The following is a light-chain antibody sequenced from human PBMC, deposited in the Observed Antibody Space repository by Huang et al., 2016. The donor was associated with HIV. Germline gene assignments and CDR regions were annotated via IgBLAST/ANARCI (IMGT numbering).Light chain of an antibody. V-gene: IGKV3-15*01. CDR2: DAS. Sequence: EIVMTQSPATLSVSPGERVTLSCRASQSISSDLAWYQQKPGLAPRLLIYDASTRATRIPARFSGSGSGTEFTLTISSLQSEDFAIYYCQLYNKSPPYTFGGGTKLEI. CDR3: QLYNKSPPYT. CDR1: QSISSD. J-gene: IGKJ2*01.